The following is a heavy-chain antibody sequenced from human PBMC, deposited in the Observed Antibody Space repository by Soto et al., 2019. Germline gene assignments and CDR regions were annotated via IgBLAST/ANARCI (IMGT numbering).Heavy chain of an antibody. V-gene: IGHV4-59*11. CDR2: IFYTGST. D-gene: IGHD6-19*01. CDR1: GGSIGGHY. CDR3: ARVGSSGWSPDY. Sequence: QVQLQESGPGLVKPSGTLSLTCTVSGGSIGGHYWIWIRQSPGRGLEWIGYIFYTGSTNYNPSLKSRVTLSVDTSKNQFSLRLSSVTAADTAVYYCARVGSSGWSPDYWGQGTLVTVSS. J-gene: IGHJ4*02.